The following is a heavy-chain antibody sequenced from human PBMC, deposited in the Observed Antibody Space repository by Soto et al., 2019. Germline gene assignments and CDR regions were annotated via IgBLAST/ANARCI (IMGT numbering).Heavy chain of an antibody. J-gene: IGHJ4*02. V-gene: IGHV3-33*03. CDR1: GFTFSSFG. D-gene: IGHD3-3*01. Sequence: QVQLVESGGGVVQPGRSLRLSCAASGFTFSSFGMNWVRQAPGKGLEWVAVLWSDGNKKDXXDXVKGRFTISRDNSKXTXXXQXNSLRAEXTAVYYCASAESVILDLWGQGTLVTVSS. CDR2: LWSDGNKK. CDR3: ASAESVILDL.